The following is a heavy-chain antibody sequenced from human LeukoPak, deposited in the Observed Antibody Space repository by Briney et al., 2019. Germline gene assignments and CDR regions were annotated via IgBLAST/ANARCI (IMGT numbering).Heavy chain of an antibody. D-gene: IGHD1-26*01. Sequence: PGGSLRLSCAASGFTFSTYTMNWVRQAPGKGLAWVSSISSTSSHISYADSVQGRFTISRDNAKNSLYLQMNSLRDEDTAVYYCARSRGLDVWGQGTTVTVSS. CDR2: ISSTSSHI. V-gene: IGHV3-21*01. J-gene: IGHJ6*02. CDR1: GFTFSTYT. CDR3: ARSRGLDV.